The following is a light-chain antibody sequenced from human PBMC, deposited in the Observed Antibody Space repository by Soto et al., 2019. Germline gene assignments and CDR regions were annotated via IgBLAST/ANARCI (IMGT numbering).Light chain of an antibody. V-gene: IGKV3-15*01. CDR3: QQYNNWPPNS. CDR1: QSVSSN. CDR2: GAS. J-gene: IGKJ2*01. Sequence: EIVMTQSPATLSVSPGERATLSCRASQSVSSNLAWYQQKPGQAPRLLIYGASTRATGIPARFSGSGSGTDFTLPTSSLQSKVFAVYYCQQYNNWPPNSFGQGTKREIK.